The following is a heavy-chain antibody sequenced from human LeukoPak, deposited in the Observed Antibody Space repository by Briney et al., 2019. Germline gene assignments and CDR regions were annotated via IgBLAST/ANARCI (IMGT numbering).Heavy chain of an antibody. D-gene: IGHD3-22*01. CDR2: ISAYNGNT. CDR1: GYTFTSYG. J-gene: IGHJ6*02. V-gene: IGHV1-18*01. Sequence: ASVKVSCKASGYTFTSYGISWVRQAPGQGLEWMGWISAYNGNTNYAQKLQGRVTMTTDTSPSTAYMELRSLRSDDTAVYYCARDQEYYDSSGYYVYYYYYGMDVWGQGTTVTVSS. CDR3: ARDQEYYDSSGYYVYYYYYGMDV.